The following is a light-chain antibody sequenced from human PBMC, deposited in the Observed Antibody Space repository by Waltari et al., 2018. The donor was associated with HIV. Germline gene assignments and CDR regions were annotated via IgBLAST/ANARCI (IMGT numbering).Light chain of an antibody. V-gene: IGLV1-47*01. J-gene: IGLJ2*01. CDR1: RYKLGNNY. CDR2: RNN. Sequence: QSVLTQPPSASGTPGQRITISCSGSRYKLGNNYVPWYQHLPGTAPKLLIYRNNQRASGVPDRFSGSKSGTSASLAISVLRSEDEADYYCVTWADRSSGPVVFGGGTKVTVL. CDR3: VTWADRSSGPVV.